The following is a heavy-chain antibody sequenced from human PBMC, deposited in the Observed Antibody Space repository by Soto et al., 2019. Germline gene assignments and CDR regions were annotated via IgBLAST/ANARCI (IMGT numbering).Heavy chain of an antibody. CDR1: GGSISSSTYY. D-gene: IGHD2-21*02. CDR2: IYYSGST. J-gene: IGHJ6*02. CDR3: ASPAIVPSFHYYYYDMDV. V-gene: IGHV4-39*01. Sequence: PSETLSLTCTVSGGSISSSTYYWGWIRQPPGKGLEWIGSIYYSGSTYYNPSLKSRVTISVDTSKNQFSLKLSSVTAADTAVYYCASPAIVPSFHYYYYDMDVWGQGTTVTVSS.